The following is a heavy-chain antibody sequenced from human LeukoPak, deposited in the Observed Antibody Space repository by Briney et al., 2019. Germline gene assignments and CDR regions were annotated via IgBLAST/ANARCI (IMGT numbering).Heavy chain of an antibody. CDR1: GFTFSAYS. CDR3: AMTMVQYYKYGMDV. CDR2: IGATDGSK. D-gene: IGHD3-10*01. V-gene: IGHV3-48*02. J-gene: IGHJ6*02. Sequence: GGSLRLSCAASGFTFSAYSMNWVRQAPGKGLEWVSYIGATDGSKYYADSVKGRFSISRDNAKNSLYLQMNSLRDEDTAVYYCAMTMVQYYKYGMDVWGQGTTVTVFS.